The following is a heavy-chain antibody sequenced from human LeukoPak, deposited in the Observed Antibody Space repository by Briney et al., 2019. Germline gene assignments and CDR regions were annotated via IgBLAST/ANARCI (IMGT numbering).Heavy chain of an antibody. CDR1: GYTFTTHD. J-gene: IGHJ4*02. CDR3: AWRDGYSFDF. D-gene: IGHD5-24*01. Sequence: ASVKVSCRTSGYTFTTHDINWVRQATGQALEWMGWMSPKSGNTGYAQKFQGRVTMTRNTSISTAYMGLSSLRSEDTAVCYCAWRDGYSFDFWGQGALVTVSS. V-gene: IGHV1-8*01. CDR2: MSPKSGNT.